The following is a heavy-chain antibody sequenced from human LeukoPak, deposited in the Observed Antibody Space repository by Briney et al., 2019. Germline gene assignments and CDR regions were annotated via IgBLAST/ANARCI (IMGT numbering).Heavy chain of an antibody. J-gene: IGHJ4*02. CDR1: GFPFSDYW. Sequence: GGSLRLSCAASGFPFSDYWMNWVRQAPGKGLEWVSTIGSSGGSTYYADSVKGRFIISRDNSKNTLYLQMNSLRADDTAVYYCAKGVGYLDSWGQGTLVTVSS. CDR3: AKGVGYLDS. CDR2: IGSSGGST. V-gene: IGHV3-23*01.